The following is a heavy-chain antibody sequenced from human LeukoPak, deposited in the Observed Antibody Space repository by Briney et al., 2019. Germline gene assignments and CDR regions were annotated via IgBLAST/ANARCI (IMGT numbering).Heavy chain of an antibody. CDR3: ARDLIYSSSWYMYYFDY. CDR2: INPNSGGT. CDR1: GYTFTGYY. J-gene: IGHJ4*02. Sequence: GASVKVPCKASGYTFTGYYMHWVRQAPGQGLEWMGWINPNSGGTNYAQKFQGRVTMTRDTSISTAYMELSRLRSDDTAVYYCARDLIYSSSWYMYYFDYWGQGTLVTVSS. V-gene: IGHV1-2*02. D-gene: IGHD6-13*01.